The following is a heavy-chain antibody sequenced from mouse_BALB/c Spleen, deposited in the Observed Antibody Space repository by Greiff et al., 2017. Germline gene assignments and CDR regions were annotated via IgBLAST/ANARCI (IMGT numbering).Heavy chain of an antibody. CDR2: IYPGSGST. J-gene: IGHJ1*01. Sequence: LQQPGSELVRPGASVKLSCKASGYTFTSYWMHWVKQRPGQGLEWIGNIYPGSGSTNYDEKFKSKATLTVDTSSSTAYMQLSSLTSEDSAVYYCTGPVYYDCDGGYWYFDDWGAGTTVTVSS. CDR1: GYTFTSYW. D-gene: IGHD2-4*01. V-gene: IGHV1S22*01. CDR3: TGPVYYDCDGGYWYFDD.